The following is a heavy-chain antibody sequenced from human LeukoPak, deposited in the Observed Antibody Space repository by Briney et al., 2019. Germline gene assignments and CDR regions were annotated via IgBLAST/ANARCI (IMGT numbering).Heavy chain of an antibody. CDR2: IGYSGGDI. V-gene: IGHV3-23*01. CDR1: GFTFSSYA. CDR3: AKYAPPTTVVTRFFDY. D-gene: IGHD4-23*01. J-gene: IGHJ4*02. Sequence: GGSLRLSCAASGFTFSSYAMTWVRQAPGKGLEWVSVIGYSGGDIQYADSVKGRFTISRDNSKNTLYLQMNSPRVEDTAVYYCAKYAPPTTVVTRFFDYWGQGTLVTVSS.